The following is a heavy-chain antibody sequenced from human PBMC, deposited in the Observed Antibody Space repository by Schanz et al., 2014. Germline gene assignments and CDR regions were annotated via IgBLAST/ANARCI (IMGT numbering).Heavy chain of an antibody. CDR1: GFTVSSNH. J-gene: IGHJ4*02. CDR2: IYSGIGA. CDR3: AKDLLYGAPMPLNHLDY. D-gene: IGHD2-2*01. V-gene: IGHV3-66*01. Sequence: EGQLAESGGGLVQPGGSLRLSCAVSGFTVSSNHMSWVRQAPGKGLEWVSVIYSGIGAYYADSVKDRFTVSRDNSKNTLYLQMNSLRAEDTAVYYCAKDLLYGAPMPLNHLDYWGQGTLDTVSS.